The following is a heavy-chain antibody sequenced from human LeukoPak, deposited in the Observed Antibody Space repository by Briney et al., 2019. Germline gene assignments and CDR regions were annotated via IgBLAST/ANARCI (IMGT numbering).Heavy chain of an antibody. Sequence: GGSLRLSCAASGFTFSSYAMTWVRQAPGKGLEWVSIIYSGGSTYNADSVKGRFTISRDNSKNTLYLQMNSLRAEDTAVYYCAREGTVRGQGTLVTVSS. J-gene: IGHJ4*02. CDR1: GFTFSSYA. V-gene: IGHV3-66*01. D-gene: IGHD4-11*01. CDR2: IYSGGST. CDR3: AREGTV.